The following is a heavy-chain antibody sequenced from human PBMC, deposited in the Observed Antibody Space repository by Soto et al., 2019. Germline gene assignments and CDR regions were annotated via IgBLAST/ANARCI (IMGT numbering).Heavy chain of an antibody. Sequence: GASVKVSCKASGYTFTSYAMHWVRQAPGQRLEWMGWINAGNGNTKYSQKFQGRVTITRDTSASTAYMELSSLRSEDTAVYYCARVPCISTSCYVNFDYWGQGTLVTVS. V-gene: IGHV1-3*01. CDR1: GYTFTSYA. J-gene: IGHJ4*02. CDR3: ARVPCISTSCYVNFDY. D-gene: IGHD2-2*01. CDR2: INAGNGNT.